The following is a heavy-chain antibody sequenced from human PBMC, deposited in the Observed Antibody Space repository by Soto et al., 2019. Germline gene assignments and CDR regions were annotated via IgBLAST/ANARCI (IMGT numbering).Heavy chain of an antibody. Sequence: GASVKVSCKASGYTFTSYAMHWVRQAPGQRLEWMGWINAGNGNTKYSQKFQGRVTITRDTSASTAYMELSSLRSEDTAVYYCARRRALYGSRSDNYYGMDVWGLGTTVTVSS. J-gene: IGHJ6*02. D-gene: IGHD3-10*01. CDR1: GYTFTSYA. CDR3: ARRRALYGSRSDNYYGMDV. V-gene: IGHV1-3*01. CDR2: INAGNGNT.